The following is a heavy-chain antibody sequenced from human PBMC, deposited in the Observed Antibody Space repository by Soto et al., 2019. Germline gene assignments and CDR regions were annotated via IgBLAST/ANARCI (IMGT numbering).Heavy chain of an antibody. CDR3: ARDRAAAGTIYYYYGMDV. CDR2: IYYSGST. D-gene: IGHD6-13*01. CDR1: GGSISSGGYY. J-gene: IGHJ6*02. Sequence: QVQLQESGPGLVKPSQTLSLTCTVSGGSISSGGYYWSWIRQHPGKGLEWIGYIYYSGSTYYNPSLQSRVTLSVDTSKNQFSLKLSSVTAADKAVYYWARDRAAAGTIYYYYGMDVWGQGTTVTVSS. V-gene: IGHV4-31*03.